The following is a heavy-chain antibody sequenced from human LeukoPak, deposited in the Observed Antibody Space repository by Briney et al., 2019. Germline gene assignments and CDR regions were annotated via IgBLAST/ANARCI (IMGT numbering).Heavy chain of an antibody. J-gene: IGHJ4*02. Sequence: SETLSLTCAVYGGSFSGYYWSWIRQPPGKGLEWIGEINHSGSTNYNPSLKSRVTISVDTSKNQFSLKLSSVTAADTAVYYCARDDGGGSYYFDYWGQGTLVTVSS. CDR3: ARDDGGGSYYFDY. CDR2: INHSGST. D-gene: IGHD1-26*01. V-gene: IGHV4-34*01. CDR1: GGSFSGYY.